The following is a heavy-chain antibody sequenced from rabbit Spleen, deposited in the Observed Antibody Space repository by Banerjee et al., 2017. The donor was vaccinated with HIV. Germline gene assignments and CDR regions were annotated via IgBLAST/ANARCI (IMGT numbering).Heavy chain of an antibody. CDR3: ARDSGSSFSSYGMDL. D-gene: IGHD8-1*01. J-gene: IGHJ6*01. CDR2: IDTGSSGFT. Sequence: QSLEESGGDLVKPGASLTLTCTASGVSFSSNYYMCWVRQAPGKGLERIACIDTGSSGFTYFGSWAKGRFTISKTSSSTVTLQMTSLTAADTATYFCARDSGSSFSSYGMDLWGPGTLVTVS. V-gene: IGHV1S40*01. CDR1: GVSFSSNYY.